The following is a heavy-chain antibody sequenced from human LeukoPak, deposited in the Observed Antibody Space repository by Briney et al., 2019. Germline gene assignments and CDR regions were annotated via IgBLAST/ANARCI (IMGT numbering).Heavy chain of an antibody. D-gene: IGHD5-18*01. Sequence: PGGSLRLSCAASGFTLSDYYMSWIRQAPGKGLEWVSYISRSGSTIYYADSVKGRFTISRDNAKNSLYLQMNSLRAEDTAVYYCARYTVLVTGTFDYWGQGTLVTVSS. CDR1: GFTLSDYY. V-gene: IGHV3-11*01. CDR2: ISRSGSTI. CDR3: ARYTVLVTGTFDY. J-gene: IGHJ4*02.